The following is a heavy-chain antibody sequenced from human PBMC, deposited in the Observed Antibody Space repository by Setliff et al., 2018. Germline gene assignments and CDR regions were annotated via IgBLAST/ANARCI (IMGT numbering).Heavy chain of an antibody. CDR1: GYTFGAHY. Sequence: ASVKVSCKASGYTFGAHYIHWVRQAPGQGFEWMGWINPASGNTKYSQEFQGRFTITRDTSATTVYVELSSLRSEDTAVYYCVREGYSEYFQDWGRGTLVTVSS. V-gene: IGHV1-3*03. CDR3: VREGYSEYFQD. CDR2: INPASGNT. D-gene: IGHD2-15*01. J-gene: IGHJ1*01.